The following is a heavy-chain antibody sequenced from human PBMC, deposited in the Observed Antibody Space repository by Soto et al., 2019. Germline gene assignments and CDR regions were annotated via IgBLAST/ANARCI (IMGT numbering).Heavy chain of an antibody. CDR2: IFPADSTT. CDR3: ARHQNDGGKRMLKN. J-gene: IGHJ4*02. CDR1: GYSFTSYW. V-gene: IGHV5-51*01. D-gene: IGHD2-15*01. Sequence: GESLKISCKGSGYSFTSYWVGWVRQMPGKGLEWMGIIFPADSTTRYSPSFQGQVTISIDKSISTAYLQWSSLKASDSAMYYCARHQNDGGKRMLKNWGQGTLVTVSS.